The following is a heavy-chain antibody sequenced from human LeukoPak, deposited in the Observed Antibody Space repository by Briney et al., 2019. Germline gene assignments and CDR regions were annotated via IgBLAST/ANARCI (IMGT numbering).Heavy chain of an antibody. CDR1: GFTFSTYR. CDR3: ARGDRSGRYGVGY. J-gene: IGHJ4*02. CDR2: INHSGST. V-gene: IGHV4-34*01. Sequence: GSLRLSCAASGFTFSTYRMNWVRQPPGKGLEWIGEINHSGSTNYNPSLKSRVTISVDTSKNQFSLKLSSVTAADTAVYYCARGDRSGRYGVGYWGQGTLVTVSS. D-gene: IGHD6-19*01.